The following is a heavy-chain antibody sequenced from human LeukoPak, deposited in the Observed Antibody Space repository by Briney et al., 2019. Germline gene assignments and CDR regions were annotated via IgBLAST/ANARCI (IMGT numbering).Heavy chain of an antibody. J-gene: IGHJ4*02. CDR1: GFLFKLFA. Sequence: GGSLRLSCVGSGFLFKLFAVGWVRQAPGKGLEWVSAISGSGGSTYYAGSVKGRFTISRDNSKNTLYLQMNSLRAEDTAVYYCAKGFSSGWDYFDYWGQGTLVTVSS. CDR3: AKGFSSGWDYFDY. D-gene: IGHD6-19*01. CDR2: ISGSGGST. V-gene: IGHV3-23*01.